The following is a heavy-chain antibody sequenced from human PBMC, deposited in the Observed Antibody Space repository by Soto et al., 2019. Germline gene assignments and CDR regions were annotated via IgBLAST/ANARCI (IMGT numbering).Heavy chain of an antibody. CDR2: ISSSSSYI. CDR3: ARVLWGAAGTLGGDYYYYYMDV. V-gene: IGHV3-21*01. Sequence: EVQLVESGGGLVKPGGSLRLSCAASGFTFSSYSMNWVRQAPGKGLEWVSSISSSSSYIYYADSVKGRFTISRDNAKNSLYLQMNSLRAEDTAVYYCARVLWGAAGTLGGDYYYYYMDVWGKGTTVTVSS. J-gene: IGHJ6*03. D-gene: IGHD6-13*01. CDR1: GFTFSSYS.